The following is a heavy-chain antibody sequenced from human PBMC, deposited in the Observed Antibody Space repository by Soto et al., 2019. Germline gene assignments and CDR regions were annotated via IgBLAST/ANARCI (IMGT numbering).Heavy chain of an antibody. CDR1: GGTITYYY. CDR3: VSVEGTPTGTGDYYHYAADA. Sequence: ETLSLTCTVSGGTITYYYWSWIRQAPGKGLEWLGYIFDGGSANYNPSLKSRVSFSLDKSQNQLSLKLTSVTGADTAIYYCVSVEGTPTGTGDYYHYAADAWGQGTAVTVSS. CDR2: IFDGGSA. V-gene: IGHV4-59*12. J-gene: IGHJ6*02. D-gene: IGHD4-17*01.